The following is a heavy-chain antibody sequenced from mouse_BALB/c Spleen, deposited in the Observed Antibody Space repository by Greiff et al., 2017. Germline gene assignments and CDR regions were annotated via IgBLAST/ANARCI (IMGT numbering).Heavy chain of an antibody. CDR2: ISSGGSYT. D-gene: IGHD2-14*01. J-gene: IGHJ2*01. Sequence: EVKLMESGGGLVKPGGSLKLSCAASGFTFSSYTMSWVRQTPEKRLEWVATISSGGSYTYYPDSVKGRFTISRDNAKNTLYLQMSSLKSEDTAMYYCTRESLGGNYLDYWGQGTTLTVSS. V-gene: IGHV5-6-4*01. CDR1: GFTFSSYT. CDR3: TRESLGGNYLDY.